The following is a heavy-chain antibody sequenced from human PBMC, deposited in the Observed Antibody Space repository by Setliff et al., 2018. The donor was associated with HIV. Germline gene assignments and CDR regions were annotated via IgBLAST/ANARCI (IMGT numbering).Heavy chain of an antibody. V-gene: IGHV4-61*01. D-gene: IGHD4-17*01. CDR3: ARDPPGYGDSKCY. CDR2: IYYSGST. CDR1: GGSVGSGSSY. Sequence: SSETLSLTCSVSGGSVGSGSSYWSWIRQSPGKGLEWLGYIYYSGSTTYKPSLRSRVTISIDTSKNQFSLNLRSVTAADTAVYYCARDPPGYGDSKCYWGQGKLVTVSS. J-gene: IGHJ4*02.